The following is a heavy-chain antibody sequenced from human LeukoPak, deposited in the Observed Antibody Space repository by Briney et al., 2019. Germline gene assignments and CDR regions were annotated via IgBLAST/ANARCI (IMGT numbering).Heavy chain of an antibody. CDR1: GFTFTKYW. J-gene: IGHJ4*02. CDR3: ARGLDCRSTSCYLDN. D-gene: IGHD2-2*01. V-gene: IGHV3-7*01. Sequence: GGSLRLSCAASGFTFTKYWMTWVRQAPGKGLEWGANIKQDGSEKFYVDSVKGRFTISRDNAKNSLDLQINSLGAEDTAVYYCARGLDCRSTSCYLDNWGQGTLVTVSS. CDR2: IKQDGSEK.